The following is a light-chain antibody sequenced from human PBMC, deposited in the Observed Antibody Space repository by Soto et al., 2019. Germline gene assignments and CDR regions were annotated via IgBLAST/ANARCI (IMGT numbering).Light chain of an antibody. CDR3: SAWDDNIYGPV. CDR2: RDN. CDR1: SSDIGSNP. J-gene: IGLJ2*01. V-gene: IGLV1-44*01. Sequence: QAVVTQPPSASGTPGQRVAISCSGGSSDIGSNPVNWYLHLPGAAPKLLIYRDNQRPSGVPDRFSGSKSGTSASLPISGLQSEDDDDYFCSAWDDNIYGPVFGGGTKLTVL.